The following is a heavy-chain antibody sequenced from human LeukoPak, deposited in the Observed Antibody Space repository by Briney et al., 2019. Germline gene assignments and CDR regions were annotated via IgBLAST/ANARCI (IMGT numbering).Heavy chain of an antibody. Sequence: PSQTLSLTCAVSGGSISSGGYSWSWIRQPPGKGLEWIGYIYHSGSTYYNPSLKSRVTISVDRSKNQFSLKLSSVTAADTAVYYCARAYYYDSSGYYYENWGQGTLVTVSS. V-gene: IGHV4-30-2*01. J-gene: IGHJ4*02. D-gene: IGHD3-22*01. CDR3: ARAYYYDSSGYYYEN. CDR1: GGSISSGGYS. CDR2: IYHSGST.